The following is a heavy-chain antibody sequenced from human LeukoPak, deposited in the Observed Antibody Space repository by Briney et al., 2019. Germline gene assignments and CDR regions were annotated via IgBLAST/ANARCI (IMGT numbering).Heavy chain of an antibody. D-gene: IGHD3-10*01. CDR1: GFTLSSYA. V-gene: IGHV3-33*01. CDR3: VRDDSGSVIRGVLHY. Sequence: GRSLRLSCTASGFTLSSYAIHWVRQAPGKGLEWVSVIYLDGSKIYYADSVKGRFTLSRDNSKNTLYLQMNSLIAEDTAVYYCVRDDSGSVIRGVLHYWGQGALVTVFS. CDR2: IYLDGSKI. J-gene: IGHJ4*02.